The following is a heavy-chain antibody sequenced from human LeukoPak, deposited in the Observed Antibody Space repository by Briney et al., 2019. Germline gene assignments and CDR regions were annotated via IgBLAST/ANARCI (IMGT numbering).Heavy chain of an antibody. CDR1: GYTFTGYY. V-gene: IGHV1-2*04. Sequence: ASVKVSCKASGYTFTGYYMHWVRQAPGQGLEWMGWINPNSGGTNYAQKFQGWVTMTRDTSISTAHMELSRLRSDDTAVYYCARGVRLYYYGSGRSSKDAFDIWGQGTMVTVSS. J-gene: IGHJ3*02. CDR2: INPNSGGT. CDR3: ARGVRLYYYGSGRSSKDAFDI. D-gene: IGHD3-10*01.